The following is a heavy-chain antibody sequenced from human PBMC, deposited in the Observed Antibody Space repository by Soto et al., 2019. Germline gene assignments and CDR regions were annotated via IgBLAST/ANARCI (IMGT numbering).Heavy chain of an antibody. D-gene: IGHD7-27*01. CDR1: GGSISNVNDC. CDR3: ARGPSGDKVDY. Sequence: QVQLQESGPGLVKPSQTLSLTCIVSGGSISNVNDCWSWIRQRPDKRLEWIGHIYSGGSIYNNPSLTSRVTILVDTSKNQFSLQLSSVSAADTAVYYCARGPSGDKVDYWGQGTLVTVSS. CDR2: IYSGGSI. V-gene: IGHV4-30-4*01. J-gene: IGHJ4*02.